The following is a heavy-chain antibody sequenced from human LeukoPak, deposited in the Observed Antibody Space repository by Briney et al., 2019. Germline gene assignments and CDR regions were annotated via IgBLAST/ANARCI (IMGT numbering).Heavy chain of an antibody. V-gene: IGHV1-18*01. CDR3: ARDREPYCGGDCYSDY. CDR1: GYTFTSYG. J-gene: IGHJ4*02. D-gene: IGHD2-21*02. Sequence: VASVKVSCKASGYTFTSYGISWVRQAPGQGLEWMGWISAYNGNTNYAQKLQGRVTMTTDTSTSTAYMELRSLRSDGTAVYYCARDREPYCGGDCYSDYWGQGTLVTVSS. CDR2: ISAYNGNT.